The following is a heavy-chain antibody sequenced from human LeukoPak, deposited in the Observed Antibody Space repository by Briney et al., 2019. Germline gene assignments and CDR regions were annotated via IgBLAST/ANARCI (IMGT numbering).Heavy chain of an antibody. CDR1: GGSISSGGYY. CDR2: IYYSGST. CDR3: XXXAHDILTGYLDY. J-gene: IGHJ4*02. V-gene: IGHV4-31*03. Sequence: KPSETLSLTCTVSGGSISSGGYYWSWIRQHPGKGLEWIGYIYYSGSTYYNPSLKSRVTISVDTSKNQFSLKLSSVTAADTAVYXXXXXAHDILTGYLDYWGQGTLVTVSS. D-gene: IGHD3-9*01.